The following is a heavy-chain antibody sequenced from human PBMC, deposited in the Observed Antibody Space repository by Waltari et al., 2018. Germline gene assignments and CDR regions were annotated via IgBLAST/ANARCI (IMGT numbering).Heavy chain of an antibody. CDR1: DDSITSSDYY. V-gene: IGHV4-39*07. J-gene: IGHJ4*02. CDR2: VSYRGKT. CDR3: ARHYDSSGYYLFDY. D-gene: IGHD3-22*01. Sequence: QLQLQESGPGLVKPSETLSLTCTVSDDSITSSDYYCGWVRQSPGKGLEWIGSVSYRGKTYDNPYRKSRVSISIDTSRHQVSVRLSSVTAADTAVYYCARHYDSSGYYLFDYWGQGTLVTVSS.